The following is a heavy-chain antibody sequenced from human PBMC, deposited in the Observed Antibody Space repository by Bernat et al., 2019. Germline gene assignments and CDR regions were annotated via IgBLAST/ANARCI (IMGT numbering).Heavy chain of an antibody. J-gene: IGHJ3*02. CDR2: ISSDGSTI. Sequence: EVQLVESGGGLVQPGGSLRLSCVASGFTFSNYEMNWVRQAPGKGLEWVSYISSDGSTIYYADSVKGRFTISRDNAKNSLYLQMNSLRVEDTAVYYCARDTLTTTTWVHDALDIWGQGTMVTV. V-gene: IGHV3-48*03. D-gene: IGHD4-17*01. CDR3: ARDTLTTTTWVHDALDI. CDR1: GFTFSNYE.